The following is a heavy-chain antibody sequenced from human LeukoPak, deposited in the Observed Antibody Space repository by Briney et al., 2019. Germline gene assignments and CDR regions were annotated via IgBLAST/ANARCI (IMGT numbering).Heavy chain of an antibody. CDR3: SRDLSSTAYWELDY. CDR1: GYIFTDYF. J-gene: IGHJ4*02. CDR2: VNPKNGDT. V-gene: IGHV1-2*06. Sequence: GSSVRISCKASGYIFTDYFIHWVRQAPGQGPEWMGRVNPKNGDTYYAQTFQDRVTVTGATSISTAYMDLTTLRSDDTAIYYCSRDLSSTAYWELDYWGQGTLVTVSS. D-gene: IGHD3-10*01.